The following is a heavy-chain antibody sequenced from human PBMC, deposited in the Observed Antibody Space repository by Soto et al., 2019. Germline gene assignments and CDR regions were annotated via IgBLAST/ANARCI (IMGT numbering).Heavy chain of an antibody. J-gene: IGHJ6*02. Sequence: PGGSLRLSCAASGFTFSSYAVSWVRQAPGKGLEWVSAISGSGGSTYYADSVKGRFTISRDNSKNTLYLQMNSLRAEDTAVYYCAKDRITIFGVVNGMDVWGQGTTVTVSS. CDR2: ISGSGGST. CDR1: GFTFSSYA. CDR3: AKDRITIFGVVNGMDV. D-gene: IGHD3-3*01. V-gene: IGHV3-23*01.